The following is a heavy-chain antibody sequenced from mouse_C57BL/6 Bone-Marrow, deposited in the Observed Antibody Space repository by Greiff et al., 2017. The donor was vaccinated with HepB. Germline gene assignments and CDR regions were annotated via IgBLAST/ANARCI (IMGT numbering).Heavy chain of an antibody. CDR2: ISSGGSYT. V-gene: IGHV5-6*02. Sequence: DVKLVESGGDLVKPGGSLKLSCAASGFTFSSYGMSWVRQTPDKRLEWVATISSGGSYTYYPDSVKGRFTISRDNAKNPLYLQMSSLKSEDTAMYYCARPYSNFAWFAYWGQGTLVTVSA. J-gene: IGHJ3*01. CDR1: GFTFSSYG. D-gene: IGHD2-5*01. CDR3: ARPYSNFAWFAY.